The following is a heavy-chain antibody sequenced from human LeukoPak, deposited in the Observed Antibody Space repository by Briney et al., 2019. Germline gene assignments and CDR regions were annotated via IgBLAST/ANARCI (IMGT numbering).Heavy chain of an antibody. J-gene: IGHJ4*02. Sequence: SQTLSLTCAISGDSFSSKSAPWIWLPQSPSRGLEWLGRTYYRSKWYNEYAVSVKSRISINPDTSQNQFSLQLSSVTIEDTAVYYCARAGGTFDNWGQGTLVTVSS. D-gene: IGHD1-1*01. CDR1: GDSFSSKSAP. CDR3: ARAGGTFDN. V-gene: IGHV6-1*01. CDR2: TYYRSKWYN.